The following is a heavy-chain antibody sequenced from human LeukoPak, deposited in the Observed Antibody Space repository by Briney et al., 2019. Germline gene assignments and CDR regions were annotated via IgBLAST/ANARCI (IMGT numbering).Heavy chain of an antibody. J-gene: IGHJ6*02. CDR1: GYTFTSYG. V-gene: IGHV1-18*01. CDR3: AGFEPYDILTGYYQGVDYGMDV. Sequence: GASVNVSCKASGYTFTSYGISWVRQAPGQGLEWMGWISAYNGNTNYAQKLQGRVTMTTDTSTSTAYMELRSLRSDVTAVYYCAGFEPYDILTGYYQGVDYGMDVWGQGTTVTVSS. D-gene: IGHD3-9*01. CDR2: ISAYNGNT.